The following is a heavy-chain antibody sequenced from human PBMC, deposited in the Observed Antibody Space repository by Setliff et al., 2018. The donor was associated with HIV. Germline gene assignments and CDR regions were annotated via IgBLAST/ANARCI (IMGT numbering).Heavy chain of an antibody. CDR3: ARARITMDLGMDV. CDR2: ITGDNDNT. J-gene: IGHJ6*02. Sequence: ASVKVSCKASGYTFNNYAMHWVRQAPGQRLEWLGWITGDNDNTKYSEKFKGRVTISKDTSKSQVVLTMTNMDPVDTATYYCARARITMDLGMDVWGQGTTVTVSS. D-gene: IGHD3-10*01. CDR1: GYTFNNYA. V-gene: IGHV1-3*01.